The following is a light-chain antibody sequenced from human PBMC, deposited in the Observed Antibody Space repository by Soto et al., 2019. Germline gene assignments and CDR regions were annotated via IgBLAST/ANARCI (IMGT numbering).Light chain of an antibody. J-gene: IGLJ1*01. CDR1: SNDIGAYNY. CDR2: EVF. Sequence: QSLLTQPPSAPRAPGQPVTISCPGTSNDIGAYNYVSWYQHHPGKVPKLLIYEVFRRPSGVPDRFSASKSGNTASLTVSGLQPEDEADYYCLSYVGRETGVFGSGTK. CDR3: LSYVGRETGV. V-gene: IGLV2-8*01.